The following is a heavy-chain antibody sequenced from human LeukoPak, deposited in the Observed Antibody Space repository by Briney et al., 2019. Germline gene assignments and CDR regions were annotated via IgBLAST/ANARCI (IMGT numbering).Heavy chain of an antibody. J-gene: IGHJ4*02. CDR3: ARDGGTSGNNYYFDY. CDR2: ISYSGST. V-gene: IGHV4-59*01. D-gene: IGHD6-19*01. Sequence: SETLSLTCTVSGGSISSYYWTWIRQPPGKGLEWIGYISYSGSTNYNPSLKSRVTISVDTSKNQLSLRLSSVTAADTAVYYCARDGGTSGNNYYFDYWGQGILVTVSS. CDR1: GGSISSYY.